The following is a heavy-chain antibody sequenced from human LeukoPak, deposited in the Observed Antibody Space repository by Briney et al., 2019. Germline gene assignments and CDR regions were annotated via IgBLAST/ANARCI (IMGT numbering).Heavy chain of an antibody. CDR2: INPSSGST. CDR3: VREAQWLGSPFDY. J-gene: IGHJ4*02. D-gene: IGHD6-19*01. Sequence: GASVNVSCKASGYTFTSHFMHWVRQAPGQGLEWMGVINPSSGSTSYAQKFQGRVTMTRDMSTSTVYMELSRLRSEDTAVYYCVREAQWLGSPFDYWGQGTMVTVSS. CDR1: GYTFTSHF. V-gene: IGHV1-46*01.